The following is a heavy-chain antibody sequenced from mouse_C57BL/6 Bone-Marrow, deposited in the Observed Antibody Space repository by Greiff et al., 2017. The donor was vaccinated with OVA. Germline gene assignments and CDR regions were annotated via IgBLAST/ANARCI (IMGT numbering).Heavy chain of an antibody. D-gene: IGHD1-1*01. Sequence: EVKLQESGEGLVKPGGSLKLSCAASGFTFSSYAMSWVRQTPEKRLEWVAYISSGGDYIYYADTVKGRFTISRDNARNTLYLQMSSLKSEDTAMYYCTRDYYGSRGWAMDYWGQGTSVTVSS. J-gene: IGHJ4*01. CDR1: GFTFSSYA. CDR2: ISSGGDYI. V-gene: IGHV5-9-1*02. CDR3: TRDYYGSRGWAMDY.